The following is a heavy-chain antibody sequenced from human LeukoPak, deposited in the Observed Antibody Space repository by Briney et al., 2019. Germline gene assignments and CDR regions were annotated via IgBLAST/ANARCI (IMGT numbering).Heavy chain of an antibody. CDR1: GGSISSSSYY. V-gene: IGHV4-39*01. D-gene: IGHD1-1*01. J-gene: IGHJ4*02. Sequence: SETLSLTCTVSGGSISSSSYYWGWIRQPPGKGLEWLGSIYYSGSTYYNPSLKSRVTISVDTSKNQFSLKLSSVTAADTAVYYCTRRVELERLPQFDYWGQGTLVTVSS. CDR2: IYYSGST. CDR3: TRRVELERLPQFDY.